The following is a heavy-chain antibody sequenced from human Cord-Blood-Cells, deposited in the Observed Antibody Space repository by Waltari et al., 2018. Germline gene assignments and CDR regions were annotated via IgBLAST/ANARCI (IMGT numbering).Heavy chain of an antibody. J-gene: IGHJ4*02. CDR1: GYSFTSYW. V-gene: IGHV5-51*01. CDR2: IYPGTPDT. Sequence: EVQLVQSGAEVKKPGESLKISCKGSGYSFTSYWIGWVRQMPRKGLEWMGIIYPGTPDTRASPSFQGQVTISADKSISTTYLQWSSLKASDTAMYYCARHGASWYYDFWSGYSFDYWGQGTLVTVSS. D-gene: IGHD3-3*01. CDR3: ARHGASWYYDFWSGYSFDY.